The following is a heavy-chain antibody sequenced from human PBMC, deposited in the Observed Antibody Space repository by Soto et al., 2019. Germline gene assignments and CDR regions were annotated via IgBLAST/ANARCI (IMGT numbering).Heavy chain of an antibody. V-gene: IGHV4-59*01. CDR1: GGSISGYY. CDR3: ARAVLPATAPFDY. Sequence: SETLSLTCTVSGGSISGYYWSWIRQPPGKGLEWIGYMYNTGSTVYNPSFKSRVTISVDTSKNQFSLKLNSVTAADTAVYYCARAVLPATAPFDYWGQGTLVTVSS. CDR2: MYNTGST. J-gene: IGHJ4*02. D-gene: IGHD2-2*01.